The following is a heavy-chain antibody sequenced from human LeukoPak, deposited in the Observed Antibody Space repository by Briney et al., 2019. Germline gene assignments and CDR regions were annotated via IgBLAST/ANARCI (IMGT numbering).Heavy chain of an antibody. J-gene: IGHJ4*02. CDR2: IYSRGLTSVST. CDR3: ARHQEYSGSEYRYFDF. CDR1: GGSLSIYY. V-gene: IGHV4-59*01. Sequence: SETLSLTCTVSGGSLSIYYGSWIRQPPGKGLEWIGYIYSRGLTSVSTNYNPSLKSRVTISVDTSKNQFSLKLSPVTAADKAVSYRARHQEYSGSEYRYFDFWGQGTLVTVSS. D-gene: IGHD1-26*01.